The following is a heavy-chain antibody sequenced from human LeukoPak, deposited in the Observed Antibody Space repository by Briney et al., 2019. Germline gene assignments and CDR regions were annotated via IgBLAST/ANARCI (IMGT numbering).Heavy chain of an antibody. J-gene: IGHJ4*02. D-gene: IGHD3/OR15-3a*01. Sequence: EASVKVSCKASGYTFTSYGISWMRQAPGQGLEWMGWISGYNYNTGYAQKFQGRVTMTTDTSTRTAYMELRSLRSDDTAVYYCARDQPLGHYNFDYWGQGTLVTVSS. V-gene: IGHV1-18*01. CDR3: ARDQPLGHYNFDY. CDR2: ISGYNYNT. CDR1: GYTFTSYG.